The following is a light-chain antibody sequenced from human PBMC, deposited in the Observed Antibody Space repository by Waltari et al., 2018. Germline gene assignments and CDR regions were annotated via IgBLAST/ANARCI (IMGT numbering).Light chain of an antibody. CDR3: QQSYSSPVT. CDR1: QSITSY. CDR2: AAS. Sequence: DIQMTQSPSSLSASVGDRVTITCRASQSITSYLNWYQIKPGKAPKLLIYAASTLQSGVPSRFSGRGSGTDFSLTISSLQTEDLATYFCQQSYSSPVTFGGGTKVEIK. J-gene: IGKJ4*01. V-gene: IGKV1-39*01.